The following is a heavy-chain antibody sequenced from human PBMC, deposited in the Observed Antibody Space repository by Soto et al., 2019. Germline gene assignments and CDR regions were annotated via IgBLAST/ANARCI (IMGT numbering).Heavy chain of an antibody. D-gene: IGHD1-26*01. V-gene: IGHV1-2*02. CDR2: INPNSGGT. Sequence: VASVKVSCKASGYTFTGYYMHWVRQAPGQGLEWTGWINPNSGGTDYAQKFQGRVTMTRDTSISTAYMELSRLRSDDTAVYYCARAGVVGATIAFDIWGQGTMVTVSS. CDR3: ARAGVVGATIAFDI. J-gene: IGHJ3*02. CDR1: GYTFTGYY.